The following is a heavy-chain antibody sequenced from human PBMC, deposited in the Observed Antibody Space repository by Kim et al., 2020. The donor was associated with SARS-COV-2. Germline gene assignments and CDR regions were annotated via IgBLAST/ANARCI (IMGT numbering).Heavy chain of an antibody. CDR2: VYYSGYT. V-gene: IGHV4-59*02. J-gene: IGHJ5*02. D-gene: IGHD1-1*01. CDR1: GGSVSGYY. CDR3: ARAVGQGTAPSGHTLIGSPDP. Sequence: SETLSLTCTVSGGSVSGYYWNWIRQSPGEGLEWIGFVYYSGYTNYNPSLKSRVTILLEKSNNQFSLKLNSVTAADTASYYCARAVGQGTAPSGHTLIGSPDPWGQGTLVTVSS.